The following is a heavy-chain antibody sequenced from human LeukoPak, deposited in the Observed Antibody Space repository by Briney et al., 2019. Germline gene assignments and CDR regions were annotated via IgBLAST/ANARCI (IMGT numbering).Heavy chain of an antibody. CDR1: GDSMSSYY. D-gene: IGHD1-26*01. CDR3: ARAAIVGASYYGMDV. V-gene: IGHV4-59*06. Sequence: SETLSLTCTVSGDSMSSYYWSWIRQHPGKGLEWIGYIYYSGSTYYNPSLKSRVTISVDTSKNQFSLKLSSVTAADTAVYYCARAAIVGASYYGMDVWGQGTTVTVSS. CDR2: IYYSGST. J-gene: IGHJ6*02.